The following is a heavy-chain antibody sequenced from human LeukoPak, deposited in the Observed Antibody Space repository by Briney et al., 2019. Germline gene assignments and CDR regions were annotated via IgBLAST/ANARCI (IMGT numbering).Heavy chain of an antibody. CDR1: GFTFSSYA. CDR3: ATLGPYSSGWPPFDY. Sequence: PGGSLRLSCAASGFTFSSYAMSWVRQAPGKGLEWVSAISGSGGSTYYADSVKGRFTISRDSSKNTLYLQMNSLRAEDTAVYYCATLGPYSSGWPPFDYWGQGTLVTVSS. D-gene: IGHD6-19*01. J-gene: IGHJ4*02. CDR2: ISGSGGST. V-gene: IGHV3-23*01.